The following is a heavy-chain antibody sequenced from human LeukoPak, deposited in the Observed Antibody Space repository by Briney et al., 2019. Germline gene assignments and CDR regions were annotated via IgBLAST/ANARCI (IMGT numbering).Heavy chain of an antibody. CDR1: GFTFNGYA. Sequence: GGSLRLSCAASGFTFNGYAMAWVRHTPGKGLEWVSSMTASGGSTYNADSVEGRFTISRDNSKDTLYLQMNSLRAEDTALYYCAKGVSGYYFADDAFDIWGQGTMVTVSS. J-gene: IGHJ3*02. CDR3: AKGVSGYYFADDAFDI. V-gene: IGHV3-23*01. D-gene: IGHD3-22*01. CDR2: MTASGGST.